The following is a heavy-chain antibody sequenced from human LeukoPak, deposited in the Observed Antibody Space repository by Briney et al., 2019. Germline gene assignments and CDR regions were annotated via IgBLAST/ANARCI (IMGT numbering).Heavy chain of an antibody. V-gene: IGHV4-59*01. J-gene: IGHJ4*02. CDR3: ARALNPPHYGGNFDY. Sequence: SETLSLTCTVSGGSISSYYWSWIRQPPGKGLEWIGYIYYSGSTNYNPSLKSRVTISVDTSKNQLSLKLSSVTAADTAVYYCARALNPPHYGGNFDYWGQGTLVTVSS. D-gene: IGHD4-23*01. CDR1: GGSISSYY. CDR2: IYYSGST.